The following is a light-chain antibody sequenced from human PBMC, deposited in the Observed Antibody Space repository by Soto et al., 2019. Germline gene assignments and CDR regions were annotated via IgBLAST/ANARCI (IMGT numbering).Light chain of an antibody. CDR2: AIS. CDR1: QPVSSW. V-gene: IGKV1-12*02. CDR3: QEANSFT. Sequence: DIQMTQTPYSVSASVGDRVTITCRASQPVSSWLAWYQQTPGEAPKLLIYAISSLQTGVPSRFSGSGSGTDFTLTISSLQPEEFASYYFQEANSFTFGGGTKVEIK. J-gene: IGKJ4*01.